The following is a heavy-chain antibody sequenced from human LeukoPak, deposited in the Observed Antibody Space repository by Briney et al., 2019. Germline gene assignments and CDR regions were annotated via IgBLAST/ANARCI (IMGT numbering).Heavy chain of an antibody. CDR3: ARDRYSNDWYLDY. Sequence: ASVKVSCKASGYTLTSYAMNWVRQAPGQGLEWMGWINTNTGSPTYAQGFTGRFVFSLDTSVNTAYLQISSLKAEDTAVYYCARDRYSNDWYLDYWGQGTPVTVSS. D-gene: IGHD6-19*01. J-gene: IGHJ4*02. CDR2: INTNTGSP. V-gene: IGHV7-4-1*02. CDR1: GYTLTSYA.